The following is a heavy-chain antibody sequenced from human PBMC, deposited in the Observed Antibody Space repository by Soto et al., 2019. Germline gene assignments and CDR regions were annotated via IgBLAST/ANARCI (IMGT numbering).Heavy chain of an antibody. D-gene: IGHD4-4*01. CDR1: GFTFSSYG. V-gene: IGHV3-33*05. Sequence: GGSLRLSCAASGFTFSSYGMHWVRQAPGKGLEWMALILHDGSAEYYADSVKGRFTISRDNSKNTLYLQMNSLTAEDTAVYYCARSRDGYSFYFYYGMDGWGQGTTVTGSS. CDR2: ILHDGSAE. CDR3: ARSRDGYSFYFYYGMDG. J-gene: IGHJ6*02.